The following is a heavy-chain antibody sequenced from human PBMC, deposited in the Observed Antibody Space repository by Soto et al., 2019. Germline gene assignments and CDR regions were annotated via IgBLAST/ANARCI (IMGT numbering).Heavy chain of an antibody. V-gene: IGHV1-69*13. CDR2: IIPIFGTA. J-gene: IGHJ6*02. CDR3: ARVGGWYNKNYYYYYGMDV. D-gene: IGHD6-19*01. Sequence: SVKVSCKASGGTFSSYAISWVRQAPGQGLEWMGGIIPIFGTANYAQKFQGRVTITADESTSTAYMELSSLRSEDTAVYYCARVGGWYNKNYYYYYGMDVWGQGTTVTVSS. CDR1: GGTFSSYA.